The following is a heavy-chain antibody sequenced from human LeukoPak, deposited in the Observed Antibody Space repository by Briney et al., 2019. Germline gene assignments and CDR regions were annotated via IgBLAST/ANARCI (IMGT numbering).Heavy chain of an antibody. V-gene: IGHV3-30*18. J-gene: IGHJ4*02. CDR3: AKDPSKYNYYGSGSLSLGADY. Sequence: GRSLRLSCAASGFTFSSYGMHWVRQAPGKGLEWVAVISYDGSNKYYADSVKGRFTISRDNSKNTLYLQMNSLRAEDTAVYYCAKDPSKYNYYGSGSLSLGADYWGQGTLVTVSS. CDR1: GFTFSSYG. CDR2: ISYDGSNK. D-gene: IGHD3-10*01.